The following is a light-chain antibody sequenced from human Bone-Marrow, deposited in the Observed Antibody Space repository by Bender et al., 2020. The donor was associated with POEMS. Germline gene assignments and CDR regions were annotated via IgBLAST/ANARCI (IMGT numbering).Light chain of an antibody. Sequence: YELTQPPSVSVSPGQTARITCSGDALPKQFAFWYQQKPGQAPILVMSKDSERPVGIPERFSGSKSGTTVTLTISGLQAEDEAYYHCQSADHRETYAFGRVTKVTVL. CDR1: ALPKQF. CDR3: QSADHRETYA. J-gene: IGLJ1*01. V-gene: IGLV3-25*02. CDR2: KDS.